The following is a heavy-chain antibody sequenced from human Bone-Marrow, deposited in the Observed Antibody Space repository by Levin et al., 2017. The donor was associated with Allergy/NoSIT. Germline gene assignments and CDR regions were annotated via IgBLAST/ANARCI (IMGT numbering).Heavy chain of an antibody. J-gene: IGHJ5*01. CDR1: GFPFNSYA. V-gene: IGHV3-23*01. CDR3: AKDKVWGGSGTLDS. CDR2: LSAGGDGT. Sequence: GESLKISCAASGFPFNSYAMSWVRQVPGKGLEWVSGLSAGGDGTNYADSVKGRFTISRDNAKNSLYLQMNNLRPEDTAFYYCAKDKVWGGSGTLDSWGQGTLVTVSS. D-gene: IGHD3-10*01.